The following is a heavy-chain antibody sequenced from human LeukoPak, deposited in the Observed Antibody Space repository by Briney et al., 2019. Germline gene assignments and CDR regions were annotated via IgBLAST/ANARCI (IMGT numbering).Heavy chain of an antibody. D-gene: IGHD6-19*01. V-gene: IGHV3-74*01. J-gene: IGHJ4*02. CDR2: INTDGTVT. CDR1: GFTFSKYW. Sequence: GGSLRLSCAASGFTFSKYWMLWVRQAPGKGLESVSRINTDGTVTTCADSVKGRFTVSRDNADNTMFLQMNSVRDEDTAVYYCATKQWLAPPPDSWGQGTPVTVSS. CDR3: ATKQWLAPPPDS.